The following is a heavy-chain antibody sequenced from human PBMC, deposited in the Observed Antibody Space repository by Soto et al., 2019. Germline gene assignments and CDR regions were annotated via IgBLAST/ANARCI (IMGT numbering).Heavy chain of an antibody. D-gene: IGHD3-3*01. J-gene: IGHJ4*01. CDR1: GHD. CDR3: ARGLTEWSNDY. V-gene: IGHV4-31*02. Sequence: GHDWRLKSQHPGKSQEGFGCIYTDGGTDYSPSLKNRVTISMDTSKNHFSLRLTSVTAADTATYFCARGLTEWSNDYWGHGTLVTVSS. CDR2: IYTDGGT.